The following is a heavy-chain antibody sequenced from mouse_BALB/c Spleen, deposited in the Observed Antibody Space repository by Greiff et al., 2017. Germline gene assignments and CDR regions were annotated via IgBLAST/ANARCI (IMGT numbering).Heavy chain of an antibody. CDR3: ARENYSRFDY. J-gene: IGHJ2*01. CDR2: KWAGGST. V-gene: IGHV2-9*02. Sequence: VKVVESGPGLVAPSQSLSITCTVSGFSLTSYGVHWVRQPPGKGLEWLGVKWAGGSTNYNSALMSRLSISKDNSKSQVFLKMNSLQTDDTAMYYCARENYSRFDYWGQGTTLTVSS. CDR1: GFSLTSYG. D-gene: IGHD2-1*01.